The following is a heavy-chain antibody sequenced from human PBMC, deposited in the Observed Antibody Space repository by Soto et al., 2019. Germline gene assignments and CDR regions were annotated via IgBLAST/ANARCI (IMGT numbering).Heavy chain of an antibody. V-gene: IGHV3-15*07. CDR1: GFTFSYAW. CDR3: ATGRGEVLY. CDR2: IKSKPDGWTT. J-gene: IGHJ4*02. Sequence: EVQLVESGGDLAKPGGSLRLSCAASGFTFSYAWMNWVRQAPGKGLEWVGRIKSKPDGWTTDYAAPVKGRFTISRDDSRNMMFPQMNSLGTEDTGVYYCATGRGEVLYWGQGTRVTVSS. D-gene: IGHD3-10*01.